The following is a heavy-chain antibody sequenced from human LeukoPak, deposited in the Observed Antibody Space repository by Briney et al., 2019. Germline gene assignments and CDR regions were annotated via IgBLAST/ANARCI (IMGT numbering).Heavy chain of an antibody. CDR3: ARELYYHGLFDWLFDY. D-gene: IGHD3-9*01. V-gene: IGHV3-23*01. Sequence: TGGTLRLSCAASRFTFSNYGMSWVRQAPGKGLEWVSAISGSGGSTHYADSVKGRFTISRDNSKNTLYLQMNSLRAEDTAVYYCARELYYHGLFDWLFDYWGQGTLVTVSS. CDR1: RFTFSNYG. CDR2: ISGSGGST. J-gene: IGHJ4*02.